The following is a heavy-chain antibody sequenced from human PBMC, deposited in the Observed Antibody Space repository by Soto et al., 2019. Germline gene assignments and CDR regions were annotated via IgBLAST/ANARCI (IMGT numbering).Heavy chain of an antibody. J-gene: IGHJ4*02. D-gene: IGHD3-9*01. Sequence: QLQLQESGPGLVKPSETLSLTCSVSGDSINSDNYYWGWIRQPPGKGLEWIGSIYYRGNTYYNTSLKSRVTISLDKPKSQCSLKLNSVTAADAAVYFCARLEGLATISYYFDYWGQGTLVTVSS. V-gene: IGHV4-39*01. CDR2: IYYRGNT. CDR3: ARLEGLATISYYFDY. CDR1: GDSINSDNYY.